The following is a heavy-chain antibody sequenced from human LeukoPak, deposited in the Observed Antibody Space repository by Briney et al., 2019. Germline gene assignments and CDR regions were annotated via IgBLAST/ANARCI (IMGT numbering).Heavy chain of an antibody. V-gene: IGHV3-23*01. Sequence: GGSLRLSCAASGFTFSSYAMSWVRQAPGKGLEWVSAISGSGGSTYYADSVKGRFTISRDNSKNTLYLQMNSLRAEDTAVYYCAKYFLGLWFGESTFFQHWGQGTLVTVSS. CDR3: AKYFLGLWFGESTFFQH. CDR2: ISGSGGST. CDR1: GFTFSSYA. D-gene: IGHD3-10*01. J-gene: IGHJ1*01.